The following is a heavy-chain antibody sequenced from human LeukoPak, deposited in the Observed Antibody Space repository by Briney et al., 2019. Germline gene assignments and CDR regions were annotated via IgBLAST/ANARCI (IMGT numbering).Heavy chain of an antibody. V-gene: IGHV1-2*02. CDR2: INPNNGGT. J-gene: IGHJ5*02. Sequence: ASVKVSCKASGYSFTGYYIHWVRQAPGQGLEWMGWINPNNGGTNFAQKFQGRVTMTRETSISTAYMELSRLRSDDTPIYYCVKDQNTGYANNWFDPWGQGTLVTVSS. D-gene: IGHD5-12*01. CDR1: GYSFTGYY. CDR3: VKDQNTGYANNWFDP.